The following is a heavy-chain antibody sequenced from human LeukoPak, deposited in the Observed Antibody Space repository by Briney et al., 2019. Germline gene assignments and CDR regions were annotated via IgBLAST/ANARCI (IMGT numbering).Heavy chain of an antibody. J-gene: IGHJ5*02. CDR1: GDSISSGNLY. V-gene: IGHV4-39*02. CDR2: VHYSGNS. D-gene: IGHD6-25*01. CDR3: ARHKADSGVPRRWFDP. Sequence: SETLSLTCTVSGDSISSGNLYWAWIRQPPGKGLEWIGSVHYSGNSYYNPSLNSRVSISIDTSKNHFSLRLTSVTAADTAAYYCARHKADSGVPRRWFDPWGQGTLVAVSS.